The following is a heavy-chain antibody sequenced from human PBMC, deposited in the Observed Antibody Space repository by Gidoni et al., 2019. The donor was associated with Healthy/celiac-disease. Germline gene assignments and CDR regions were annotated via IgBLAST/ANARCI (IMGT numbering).Heavy chain of an antibody. CDR3: ASLTYYDYIWGSYPKDFDY. Sequence: QVQLQASGPGLVKPSETLSLTCTVSGYSLSSGYYWGWIRQPPGQGLEWIGSIYHSGSTYYNPSLKSRVTISVDTSKNQFSLKLSSVTAADTAVYYCASLTYYDYIWGSYPKDFDYWGQGTLVTVSS. CDR1: GYSLSSGYY. CDR2: IYHSGST. J-gene: IGHJ4*02. V-gene: IGHV4-38-2*02. D-gene: IGHD3-16*02.